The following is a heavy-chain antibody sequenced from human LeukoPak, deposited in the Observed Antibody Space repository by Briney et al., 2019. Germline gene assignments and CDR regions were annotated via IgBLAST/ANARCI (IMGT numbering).Heavy chain of an antibody. V-gene: IGHV6-1*01. D-gene: IGHD6-19*01. CDR3: ARGRAVAGKGGADYFDY. J-gene: IGHJ4*02. CDR2: TYYRSKWYN. Sequence: SQTLSLTCAISGDSVSSNSAAWNWIRQSPSRGLERLGRTYYRSKWYNDYAVSVKSRITINPDTSKNQFSLQLNSVTPEDTAVYYCARGRAVAGKGGADYFDYWGQGTLVTVSS. CDR1: GDSVSSNSAA.